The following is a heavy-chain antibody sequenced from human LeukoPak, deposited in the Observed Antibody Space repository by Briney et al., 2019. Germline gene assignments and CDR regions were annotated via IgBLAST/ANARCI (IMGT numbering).Heavy chain of an antibody. CDR2: ISGSGGST. D-gene: IGHD2-15*01. V-gene: IGHV3-23*01. CDR1: GFTFSSYA. CDR3: AKAPVTTCSGAYCYPFDY. Sequence: GGSLRLSCAASGFTFSSYAMSWVRQAPGKGLEWVSVISGSGGSTSYADSARGRFTISRDNSKNTLYLQMNSLRAGDAAVYYCAKAPVTTCSGAYCYPFDYWSQGTLVTVSS. J-gene: IGHJ4*02.